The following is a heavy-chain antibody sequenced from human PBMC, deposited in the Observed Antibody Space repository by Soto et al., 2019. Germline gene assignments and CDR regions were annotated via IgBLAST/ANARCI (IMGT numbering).Heavy chain of an antibody. J-gene: IGHJ4*02. V-gene: IGHV3-30-3*01. Sequence: GGSLRLSCAASGFTFSSYAMHWVRRAPGKGLEWVAVISYDGSNKYYADSVKGRFTISRDNSKNTLYLQMNSLRAEDTAVYYCARVSGWLQSFDYWGQGTLVTVSS. CDR3: ARVSGWLQSFDY. CDR2: ISYDGSNK. CDR1: GFTFSSYA. D-gene: IGHD5-12*01.